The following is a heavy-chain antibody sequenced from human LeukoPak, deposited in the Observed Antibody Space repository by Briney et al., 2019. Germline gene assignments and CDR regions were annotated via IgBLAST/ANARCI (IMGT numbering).Heavy chain of an antibody. J-gene: IGHJ5*02. D-gene: IGHD6-13*01. CDR3: ARGGIAAFNWFDP. CDR2: IIPIFGTP. CDR1: GGTFSSYA. V-gene: IGHV1-69*05. Sequence: GASVKVSCKASGGTFSSYAISWVRQAPGQGLEWMGGIIPIFGTPNYAQKFQGRVTITTDESTSTAYMELSSLRSEDTAVYYCARGGIAAFNWFDPWGQGTLVTVSS.